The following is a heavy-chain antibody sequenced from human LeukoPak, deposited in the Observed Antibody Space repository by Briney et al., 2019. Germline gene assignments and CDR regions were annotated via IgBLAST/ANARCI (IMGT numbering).Heavy chain of an antibody. V-gene: IGHV4-34*01. CDR2: INHSGST. D-gene: IGHD4-23*01. CDR1: GGSFSGYY. CDR3: AAAVATVVKEYYFDY. Sequence: PSETLSLTCAVYGGSFSGYYWSWIRQPPGKGLEWIGEINHSGSTNYNPSLKSRVTIAVDTSTTQFSLKLSSVNAADTAVYYCAAAVATVVKEYYFDYWGRGTLVTVSS. J-gene: IGHJ4*02.